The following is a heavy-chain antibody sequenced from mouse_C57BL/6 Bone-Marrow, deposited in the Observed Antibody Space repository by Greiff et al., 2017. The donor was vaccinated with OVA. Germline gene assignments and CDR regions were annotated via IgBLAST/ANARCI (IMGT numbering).Heavy chain of an antibody. Sequence: VQLQQPGAELVKPGASVKMSCKASGYTFTSYWITWVKQRPGQGLEWIGDIYPGSGSTNYNEKFKSKATLTVDTSSSTAYMQLSSLTSEDSAVYYCARYDYDENYAMDYWGQGTSVTVSS. J-gene: IGHJ4*01. CDR1: GYTFTSYW. V-gene: IGHV1-55*01. CDR3: ARYDYDENYAMDY. D-gene: IGHD2-4*01. CDR2: IYPGSGST.